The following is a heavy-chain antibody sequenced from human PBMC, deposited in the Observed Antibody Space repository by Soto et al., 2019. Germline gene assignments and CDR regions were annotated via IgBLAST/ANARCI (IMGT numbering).Heavy chain of an antibody. CDR1: GYTFTSYY. J-gene: IGHJ4*02. CDR3: ARGDAAMVRGVIIASIDY. D-gene: IGHD3-10*01. Sequence: GASVKVSCKASGYTFTSYYMHWVRQAPGQGLEWMGIINPSGGSTSYAQKFQGRVTMTRDTSTSTVYMELSSLRSEDTAVYYCARGDAAMVRGVIIASIDYWGQGTLVTVSS. CDR2: INPSGGST. V-gene: IGHV1-46*01.